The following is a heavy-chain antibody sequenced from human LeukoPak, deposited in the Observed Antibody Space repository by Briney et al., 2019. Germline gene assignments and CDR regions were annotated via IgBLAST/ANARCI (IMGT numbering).Heavy chain of an antibody. Sequence: SETLSLTCTVSGGSISSSSYYWGRIRQPPGKGLEWIGSIYYSGSTHYNPSLKSRVTVSVDTSKNQFSLRLSSVTAADTALYYCARHRTEAFWSGHYYDYWGQGTLVTVSS. CDR1: GGSISSSSYY. J-gene: IGHJ4*02. CDR3: ARHRTEAFWSGHYYDY. D-gene: IGHD3-3*01. CDR2: IYYSGST. V-gene: IGHV4-39*01.